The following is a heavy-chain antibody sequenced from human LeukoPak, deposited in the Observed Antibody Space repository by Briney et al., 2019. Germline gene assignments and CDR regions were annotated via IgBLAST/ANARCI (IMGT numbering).Heavy chain of an antibody. CDR3: ARDLGWSSSH. CDR2: INPTGGT. J-gene: IGHJ4*02. V-gene: IGHV1-2*02. CDR1: GYTFTGHY. Sequence: ASVKVSCKASGYTFTGHYMNWVRLAPGQGLEWMGWINPTGGTTYAQKFQDRVTMTRHTSINTAYMELSGLRSDGTAVYYCARDLGWSSSHWGQGTLVTVSS. D-gene: IGHD6-6*01.